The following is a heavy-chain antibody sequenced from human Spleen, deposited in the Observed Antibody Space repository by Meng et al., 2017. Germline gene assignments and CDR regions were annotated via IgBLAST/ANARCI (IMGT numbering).Heavy chain of an antibody. CDR1: GGSMSGHF. Sequence: VQLEESGPGLVKPSETLSLLFTVSGGSMSGHFWTWIRQPAGKELEWIGRISTSGTTGTTNHNPSLKSRVTMSVDTSKNQFSLRVTSVTAADTAVYYCARDDAVSGGNNWFDPWGQGTLVTVSS. V-gene: IGHV4-4*07. J-gene: IGHJ5*02. CDR3: ARDDAVSGGNNWFDP. D-gene: IGHD4-23*01. CDR2: ISTSGTTGTT.